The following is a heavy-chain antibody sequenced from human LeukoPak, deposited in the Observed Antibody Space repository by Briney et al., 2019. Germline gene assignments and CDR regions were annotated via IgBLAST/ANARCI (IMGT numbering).Heavy chain of an antibody. CDR1: GGTFSSYA. D-gene: IGHD3-3*01. Sequence: SVKVSCKASGGTFSSYAISWVRQAPGQGLEWMGGIIPIFGTANYAQKFQGRVTMTRDTSTSTVYMELSSLRSEDTAVYYCARADPIFGVVMIDYWGQGTLVTVSS. V-gene: IGHV1-69*05. J-gene: IGHJ4*02. CDR2: IIPIFGTA. CDR3: ARADPIFGVVMIDY.